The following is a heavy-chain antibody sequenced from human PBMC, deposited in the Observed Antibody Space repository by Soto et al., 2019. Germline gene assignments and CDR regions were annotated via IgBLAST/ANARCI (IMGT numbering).Heavy chain of an antibody. Sequence: PGGSLRLSCAASGFTLSSYEMNWVRQAPGKGLEWIAYITNSGNTIQYADSVKGRFTISRDNAKNSLFLQLSSLRAEDSAVYYCARDGIYGDDDVGVSYQYGMDVWGQGTTVTVSS. J-gene: IGHJ6*02. V-gene: IGHV3-48*03. D-gene: IGHD4-17*01. CDR3: ARDGIYGDDDVGVSYQYGMDV. CDR2: ITNSGNTI. CDR1: GFTLSSYE.